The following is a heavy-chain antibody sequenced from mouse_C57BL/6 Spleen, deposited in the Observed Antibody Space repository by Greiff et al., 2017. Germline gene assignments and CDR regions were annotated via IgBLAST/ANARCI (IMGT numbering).Heavy chain of an antibody. CDR1: GYAFSSYW. V-gene: IGHV1-80*01. CDR2: IYPGDGDT. CDR3: ARKGIYYDYDYFDY. Sequence: LQESGASVKISCKASGYAFSSYWMNWVKQRPGKGLEWIGQIYPGDGDTNYNGKFKGKATLTADKSSSTAYMQLSSLTSEDSAVYFCARKGIYYDYDYFDYWGQGTTLTVSS. D-gene: IGHD2-4*01. J-gene: IGHJ2*01.